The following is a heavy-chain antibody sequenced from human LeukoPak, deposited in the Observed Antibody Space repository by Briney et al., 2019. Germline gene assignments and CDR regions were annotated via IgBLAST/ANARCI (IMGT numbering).Heavy chain of an antibody. V-gene: IGHV3-7*01. CDR3: TRRLDD. D-gene: IGHD3-16*01. J-gene: IGHJ4*02. CDR1: GFSFNSDW. Sequence: GGSLRLSCAASGFSFNSDWMDWVRQAPGKGLEWVANIKHDESEKNYLDSVKGRYTISRDNAQNSLYLQMNGLRVEDTAVYYCTRRLDDWGQGTLVTVSS. CDR2: IKHDESEK.